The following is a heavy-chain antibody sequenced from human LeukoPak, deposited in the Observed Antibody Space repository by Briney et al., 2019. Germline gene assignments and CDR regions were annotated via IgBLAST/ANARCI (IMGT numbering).Heavy chain of an antibody. CDR1: GYTFTNYA. Sequence: ASVKVSCKASGYTFTNYAMHWVRLAPGQRLQWMGWSNLVNGNTKYSQYFEGRVTITRDTSASTVYMELISLRPDDMAVYYCARGRGTIGSNRDFYFYYYRDIWANGTTVTVSS. CDR2: SNLVNGNT. D-gene: IGHD2-21*01. V-gene: IGHV1-3*02. J-gene: IGHJ6*03. CDR3: ARGRGTIGSNRDFYFYYYRDI.